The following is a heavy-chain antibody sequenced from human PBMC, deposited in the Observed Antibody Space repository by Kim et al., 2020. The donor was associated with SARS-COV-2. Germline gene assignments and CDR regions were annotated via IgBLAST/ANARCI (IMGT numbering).Heavy chain of an antibody. CDR3: ARGSSRITMIVVVINHAFDI. D-gene: IGHD3-22*01. Sequence: SETLSLTCAVSGGSISSSNWWSWVRQPPGKGLEWIGEIYHSGSTNYNPSLKSRVTISVDKSKNQFSLKLSSVTAADTAVYYCARGSSRITMIVVVINHAFDIWGQGTMVTVSS. CDR1: GGSISSSNW. V-gene: IGHV4-4*02. CDR2: IYHSGST. J-gene: IGHJ3*02.